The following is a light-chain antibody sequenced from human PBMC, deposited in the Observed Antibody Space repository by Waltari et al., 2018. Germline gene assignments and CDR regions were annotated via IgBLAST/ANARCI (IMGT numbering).Light chain of an antibody. CDR3: VQATHWPYS. Sequence: DVVMTQSPLSLPVTPGQPASISCRYSQSLVHSDGKTYLNWLHQKPGQPPRRLIYQVSNRDSGVPDRFSGSGAGTDFTLKISRVEADDVGVYYCVQATHWPYSFGQGTRVEIK. V-gene: IGKV2-30*02. CDR2: QVS. CDR1: QSLVHSDGKTY. J-gene: IGKJ2*03.